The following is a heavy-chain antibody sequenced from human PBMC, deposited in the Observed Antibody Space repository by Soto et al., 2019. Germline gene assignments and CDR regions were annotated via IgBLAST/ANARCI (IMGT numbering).Heavy chain of an antibody. D-gene: IGHD6-19*01. Sequence: SETLSLTCAVSGGSISSGGYSWSWIRQPPGKGLEWIGYIYHSGSTYYNPSLKSRVTISVDNSENTLSLQMNSLRDEDTAVYYCALAPTDKQWAEYFQPWGQGTLVTVSS. CDR2: IYHSGST. J-gene: IGHJ1*01. V-gene: IGHV4-30-2*01. CDR1: GGSISSGGYS. CDR3: ALAPTDKQWAEYFQP.